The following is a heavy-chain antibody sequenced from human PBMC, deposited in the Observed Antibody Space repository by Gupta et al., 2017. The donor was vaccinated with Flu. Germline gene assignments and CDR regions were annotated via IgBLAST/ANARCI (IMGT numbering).Heavy chain of an antibody. J-gene: IGHJ4*02. CDR1: GFPFSKYG. D-gene: IGHD2-21*02. CDR3: VKDNRGIVVVTAIPFEY. Sequence: QVQLVESVGGVVQPGRSLRLSCAASGFPFSKYGMQWVRQAPGKGLEWVAVISYDGSNKYYAESVKGRFTISRDKSKNTLYLQMNSLRAEDTAVYYCVKDNRGIVVVTAIPFEYWGQGTLVTVSS. CDR2: ISYDGSNK. V-gene: IGHV3-30*18.